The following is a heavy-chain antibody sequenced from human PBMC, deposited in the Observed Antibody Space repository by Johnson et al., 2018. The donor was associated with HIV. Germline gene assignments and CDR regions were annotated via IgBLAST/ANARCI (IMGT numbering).Heavy chain of an antibody. Sequence: QVQLVESGGGVVQPGRSLRLSCAASGFTFRSYAMHWVRQAPVKGLEWVAVISYDGSVKYYADAVKGRFTISRDNSKNTLYLQMNSLRAEDTAVYYCAKAMGGWLLAHAFDIWGQGTMVTVSS. CDR2: ISYDGSVK. J-gene: IGHJ3*02. CDR1: GFTFRSYA. D-gene: IGHD3-22*01. V-gene: IGHV3-30*04. CDR3: AKAMGGWLLAHAFDI.